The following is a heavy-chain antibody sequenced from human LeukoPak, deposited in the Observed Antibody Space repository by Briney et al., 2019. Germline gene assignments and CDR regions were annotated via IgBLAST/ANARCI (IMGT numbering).Heavy chain of an antibody. Sequence: MTGGSLRLSCAASGFSFNDAWMNWVRQAPGKGLEWVGRIKRRSDGGTPDYAAPVQGRFTISRDESQNTLYLQMNSLKTGGTAVYYCTTDTRRIDTFAWGQGTLVTVAA. CDR1: GFSFNDAW. CDR2: IKRRSDGGTP. J-gene: IGHJ4*02. CDR3: TTDTRRIDTFA. V-gene: IGHV3-15*07. D-gene: IGHD2-2*01.